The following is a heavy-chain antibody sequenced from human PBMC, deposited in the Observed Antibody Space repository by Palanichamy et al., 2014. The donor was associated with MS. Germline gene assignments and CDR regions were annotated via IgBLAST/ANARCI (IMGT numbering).Heavy chain of an antibody. CDR2: IRYDGSNK. CDR3: AKGHSMDYYYYGMDA. D-gene: IGHD2/OR15-2a*01. CDR1: GFTFSSYG. J-gene: IGHJ6*02. V-gene: IGHV3-30*02. Sequence: QVQLVESGGGVVQPGGSLRLSCAASGFTFSSYGMHWVRQAPGKGLEWVAFIRYDGSNKYYADSVKGRFTISRDNSKNTLYLQMNSLRAEDTAVYYCAKGHSMDYYYYGMDAWGQGTTVTVSS.